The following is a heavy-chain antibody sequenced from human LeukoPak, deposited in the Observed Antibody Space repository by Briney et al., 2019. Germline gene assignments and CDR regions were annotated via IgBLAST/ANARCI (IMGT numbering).Heavy chain of an antibody. J-gene: IGHJ3*02. V-gene: IGHV3-21*01. CDR1: GFTFSIYS. CDR3: ARDGETITMIVDDAFDI. CDR2: ISSSSSYI. D-gene: IGHD3-22*01. Sequence: GGSLRLSCAASGFTFSIYSMNWVRQAPGKGLEWVSSISSSSSYIYYADSVKGRFTISRDNAKNSLYLQMNSLRAEDTAVYYCARDGETITMIVDDAFDIWGQGTMVTVSS.